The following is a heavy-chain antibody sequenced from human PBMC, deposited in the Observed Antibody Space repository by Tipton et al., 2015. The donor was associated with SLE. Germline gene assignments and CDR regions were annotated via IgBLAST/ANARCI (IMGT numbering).Heavy chain of an antibody. Sequence: GLVKPSETLSLTCAVSGGSISSGGYSWSWIRQPPGKGLEWIGEINQGGSTNYNPSLKSRVTISVDMSKNQFSLKLSSVTAADTAVYYCATSRIAGHVKGAFDIWGQGTMVTVSS. CDR2: INQGGST. D-gene: IGHD6-13*01. CDR1: GGSISSGGYS. CDR3: ATSRIAGHVKGAFDI. V-gene: IGHV4-30-2*01. J-gene: IGHJ3*02.